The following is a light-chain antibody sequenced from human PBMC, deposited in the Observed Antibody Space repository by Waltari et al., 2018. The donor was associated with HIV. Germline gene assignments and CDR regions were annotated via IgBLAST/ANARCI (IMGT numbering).Light chain of an antibody. J-gene: IGLJ1*01. CDR3: TSYTNTNTLYV. Sequence: QSALTQPASVSGYPGQSLTISCTGTSSDVGGYNYVSWYQHHPGKAPKLLIYDVTTPPSGVANLFAGSKSASAASPTIPGRQAEDNADYYCTSYTNTNTLYVFGSVTKVAVL. V-gene: IGLV2-14*03. CDR2: DVT. CDR1: SSDVGGYNY.